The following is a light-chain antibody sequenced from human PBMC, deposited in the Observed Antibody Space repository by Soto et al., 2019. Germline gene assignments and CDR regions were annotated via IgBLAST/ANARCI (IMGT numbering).Light chain of an antibody. J-gene: IGKJ2*01. CDR2: GAS. Sequence: EIVMTQSPATLSVSPGERATLSCRASQGISSNLAWYQQKPGQAPRLLIYGASTRATGIPARFSGSGSGTDFTLTISSLQSEDFAVYYCQQYNNWPPKFTFGQGTKLEI. CDR1: QGISSN. CDR3: QQYNNWPPKFT. V-gene: IGKV3-15*01.